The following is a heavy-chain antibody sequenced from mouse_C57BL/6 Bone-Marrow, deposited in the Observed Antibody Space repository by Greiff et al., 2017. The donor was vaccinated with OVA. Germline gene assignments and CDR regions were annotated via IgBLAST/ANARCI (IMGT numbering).Heavy chain of an antibody. J-gene: IGHJ2*01. Sequence: QVQLQQPGAELVMPGASVKLSCKASGYTFTSYWMHWVKQRPGQGLEWIGAIDPSASYTKYNHKFKGKSTLTGDKSSSTAYMQLSSLPSEDSAVYYCARSTSGSYFDDWGQGTTLTVSS. CDR3: ARSTSGSYFDD. CDR1: GYTFTSYW. V-gene: IGHV1-69*01. CDR2: IDPSASYT. D-gene: IGHD5-1*01.